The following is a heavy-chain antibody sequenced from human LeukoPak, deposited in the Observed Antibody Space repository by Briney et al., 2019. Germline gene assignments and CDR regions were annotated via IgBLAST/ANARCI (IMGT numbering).Heavy chain of an antibody. Sequence: SETLSLTCTVSGGSIGSYYWSWIRQPPGKGLEWIGYIYYSGSTNYNPSLKSRVTISVDTSKNQFSLKLSSVTAADTAVYYCARDRSIAVYELDYWGQGTLVTVSS. J-gene: IGHJ4*02. CDR3: ARDRSIAVYELDY. CDR2: IYYSGST. D-gene: IGHD6-19*01. V-gene: IGHV4-59*01. CDR1: GGSIGSYY.